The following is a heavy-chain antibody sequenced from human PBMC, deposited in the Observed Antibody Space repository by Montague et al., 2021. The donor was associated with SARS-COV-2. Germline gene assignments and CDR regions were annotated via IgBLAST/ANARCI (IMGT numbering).Heavy chain of an antibody. CDR1: GDSVSSDTAA. V-gene: IGHV6-1*01. CDR3: ARDGDYGGTWYSFLQN. J-gene: IGHJ1*01. D-gene: IGHD4-17*01. CDR2: TFYRSQWHT. Sequence: CAISGDSVSSDTAARHWIKQSPSRGLEWLGRTFYRSQWHTDSAASVRSRISFSGDISKNQFSLHLNSVTPEDTAIYYCARDGDYGGTWYSFLQNWGQGTQVIVSS.